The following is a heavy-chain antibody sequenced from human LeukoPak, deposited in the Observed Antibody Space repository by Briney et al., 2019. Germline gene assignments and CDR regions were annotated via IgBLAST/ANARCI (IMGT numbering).Heavy chain of an antibody. V-gene: IGHV4-39*01. D-gene: IGHD2/OR15-2a*01. Sequence: SETLSLTCTVSGVSMSSSPYYWGWIRQPPGKWLEWIGTIYDSGNTNYNPSLRSRPTISVDTSRNQFSLKLSSVTAAYTAVYYCARHDCDSSRCSVNWFDPWGQGTLVTVSS. CDR3: ARHDCDSSRCSVNWFDP. CDR1: GVSMSSSPYY. J-gene: IGHJ5*02. CDR2: IYDSGNT.